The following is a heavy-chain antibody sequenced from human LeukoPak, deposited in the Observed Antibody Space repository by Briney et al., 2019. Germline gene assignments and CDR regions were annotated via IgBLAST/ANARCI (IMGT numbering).Heavy chain of an antibody. V-gene: IGHV3-53*01. J-gene: IGHJ4*02. Sequence: GGSLRLSCAASGFTVSSNYMSWVRQAPGKGLEWVSVIYSGGSTYYADSVKGRFTISRDNSKNTLYLQMNSLRAEDTAVYYCGRDRQSRDCGGDCYNWGQGTLVTVSS. CDR3: GRDRQSRDCGGDCYN. D-gene: IGHD2-21*02. CDR2: IYSGGST. CDR1: GFTVSSNY.